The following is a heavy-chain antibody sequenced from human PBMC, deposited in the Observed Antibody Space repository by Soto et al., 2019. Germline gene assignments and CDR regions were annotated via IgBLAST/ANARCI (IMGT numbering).Heavy chain of an antibody. CDR2: IYYSGST. CDR3: ARVGFELPNY. CDR1: GGSISSGDYY. D-gene: IGHD1-7*01. Sequence: QVQLQESGPGLVKPSQTLSLTCTVSGGSISSGDYYWSWIRQPPGKGLVWIGYIYYSGSTYYNPSLMSRVTISVVTSKNQFSLKLSSVTAAEAAVYYCARVGFELPNYWGQGTLVTVSS. J-gene: IGHJ4*02. V-gene: IGHV4-30-4*01.